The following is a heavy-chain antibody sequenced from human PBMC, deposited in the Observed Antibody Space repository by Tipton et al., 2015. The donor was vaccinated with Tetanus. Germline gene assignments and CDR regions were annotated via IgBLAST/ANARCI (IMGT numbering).Heavy chain of an antibody. CDR3: ARAHCTDGVCNFDF. J-gene: IGHJ4*02. CDR1: GYIFTNYW. D-gene: IGHD2-8*01. CDR2: IYPGDSDT. Sequence: MQLVQSGGEVKKPGESLKISCKGSGYIFTNYWIGWVRQKPGKGLEWMGIIYPGDSDTRYSPSFQGQVTISDDESINTAYLQWSSLKASDTSVFYCARAHCTDGVCNFDFWGQGALVTVAS. V-gene: IGHV5-51*01.